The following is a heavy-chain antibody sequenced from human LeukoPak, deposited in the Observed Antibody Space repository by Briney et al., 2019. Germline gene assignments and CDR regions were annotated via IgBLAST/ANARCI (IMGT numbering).Heavy chain of an antibody. V-gene: IGHV3-33*06. Sequence: GGSLRLSYAASGFTFSSYGMHWVRQAPGKGLEWVAVIWYDGSNKYYADSVKGRFTISRDNSKNTLYLQMNSLRAEDTAVYYCAKLPYYYDSSGYPDDAFDIWGQGTMVTVSS. D-gene: IGHD3-22*01. J-gene: IGHJ3*02. CDR1: GFTFSSYG. CDR2: IWYDGSNK. CDR3: AKLPYYYDSSGYPDDAFDI.